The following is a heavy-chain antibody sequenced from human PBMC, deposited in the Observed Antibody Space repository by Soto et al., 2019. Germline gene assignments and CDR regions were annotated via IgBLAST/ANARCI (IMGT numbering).Heavy chain of an antibody. D-gene: IGHD5-18*01. CDR2: INHSGST. V-gene: IGHV4-34*01. J-gene: IGHJ6*02. CDR3: ARAGRGYSYGPGYYYGMDV. Sequence: QVQLQQWGAGLLKPSETLSLTCAVYGGSFSGYYWSWIRQPPGKGLEWIGEINHSGSTNYNPSLTSRVTISVDTSKNQFSLKLSSVTAADTAVYYCARAGRGYSYGPGYYYGMDVWGQGTTVTVSS. CDR1: GGSFSGYY.